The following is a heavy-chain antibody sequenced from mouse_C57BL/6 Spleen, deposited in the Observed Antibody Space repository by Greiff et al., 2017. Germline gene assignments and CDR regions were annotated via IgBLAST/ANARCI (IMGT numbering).Heavy chain of an antibody. V-gene: IGHV1-55*01. CDR1: GYTFTSYW. CDR3: ARRSYGSSPFDY. Sequence: VQLQQSGAELVKPGASVKMSCKASGYTFTSYWITWVKQRPGQGLEWIGDIYPGSGSTNYNEKFKSKATLTVDTSSSTAYMQLSSLTSEDSAVYYCARRSYGSSPFDYWGQGTTLTVSS. CDR2: IYPGSGST. D-gene: IGHD1-1*01. J-gene: IGHJ2*01.